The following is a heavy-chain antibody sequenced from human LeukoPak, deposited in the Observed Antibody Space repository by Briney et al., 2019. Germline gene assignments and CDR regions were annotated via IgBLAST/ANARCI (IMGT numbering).Heavy chain of an antibody. V-gene: IGHV3-30*03. D-gene: IGHD3-10*01. J-gene: IGHJ4*02. Sequence: PGGSLRLSCAASGFTFSSYGMHWVRQAPGKGLEWVAVISYDGSNKYYADSVKGRFTISRDNSKNTLYLQMNSLRAEDTAVYYCAREVRGSGSYYPPFDYWGQGTLVTVSS. CDR3: AREVRGSGSYYPPFDY. CDR1: GFTFSSYG. CDR2: ISYDGSNK.